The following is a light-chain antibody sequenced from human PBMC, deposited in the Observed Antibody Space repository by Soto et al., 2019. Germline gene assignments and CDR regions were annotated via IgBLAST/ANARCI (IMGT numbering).Light chain of an antibody. V-gene: IGLV2-14*03. J-gene: IGLJ3*02. CDR2: DVS. Sequence: QSVLTQPASVSGSPGQSITISCTGTSSDIGRYNYVSWYQQYPGKAPKLMIYDVSNRPSGVSNRFSASKSDNTASLTISGLQAEDEAAYYCCSYTSTRAWVFGGGTQLTVL. CDR3: CSYTSTRAWV. CDR1: SSDIGRYNY.